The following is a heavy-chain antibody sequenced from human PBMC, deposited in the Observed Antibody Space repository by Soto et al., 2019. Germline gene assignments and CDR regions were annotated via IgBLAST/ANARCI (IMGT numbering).Heavy chain of an antibody. CDR1: GFTFNMYY. D-gene: IGHD1-26*01. CDR3: ARQLLSAATFDI. V-gene: IGHV3-21*06. CDR2: TSSSSNYI. Sequence: RGSLRLSCAASGFTFNMYYMNWVRQAPGKGLEWLSSTSSSSNYIYYADSVKGRFTISRDNAKNSLYLQMNSLRAEDTAVYYCARQLLSAATFDIWGLGTMVTVSS. J-gene: IGHJ3*02.